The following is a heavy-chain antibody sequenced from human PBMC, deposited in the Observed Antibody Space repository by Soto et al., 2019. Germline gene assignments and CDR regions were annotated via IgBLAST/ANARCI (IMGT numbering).Heavy chain of an antibody. D-gene: IGHD5-12*01. CDR3: AAGEYSGYDRWCYYYYYGMDV. Sequence: SVKVSCKASGFTFTSSAVQWVRQARGQRLEWIGWIVVGSGNTNYAQKFQERVTITRDMSTSTAYMELSSLRSEDTAVYYCAAGEYSGYDRWCYYYYYGMDVWGQGTTVTVSS. CDR2: IVVGSGNT. CDR1: GFTFTSSA. J-gene: IGHJ6*02. V-gene: IGHV1-58*01.